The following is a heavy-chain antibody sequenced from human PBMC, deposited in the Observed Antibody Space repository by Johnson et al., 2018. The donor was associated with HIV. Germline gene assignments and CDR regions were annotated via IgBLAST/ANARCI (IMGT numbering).Heavy chain of an antibody. J-gene: IGHJ3*02. CDR2: ISYDGNNK. CDR3: ARVRPLFSFSPSSFHI. V-gene: IGHV3-30*04. CDR1: GFTFGSYA. D-gene: IGHD3-10*01. Sequence: QVQLVESGGGVVQPGRSLRLSCAASGFTFGSYALHWVRQAPGKGLEWVALISYDGNNKYYTDSVKGRFTISRDNSKNTLFLLMSSLRADETTVYYCARVRPLFSFSPSSFHIWGQGTMVTVSS.